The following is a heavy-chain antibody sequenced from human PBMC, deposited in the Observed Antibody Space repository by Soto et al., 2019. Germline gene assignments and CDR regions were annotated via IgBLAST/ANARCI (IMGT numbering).Heavy chain of an antibody. CDR2: ISYDGSNK. V-gene: IGHV3-30-3*01. Sequence: GGSLRLSCEASGFAFSSYAMHWVRQAPGKGLEWVAVISYDGSNKYYADSVKGRVTISRDNSKNTLYLQMNSLRAEDTAVYYCARDKRDLRFLEWSYYFDFLGQATLVTVSS. CDR1: GFAFSSYA. J-gene: IGHJ4*02. D-gene: IGHD3-3*01. CDR3: ARDKRDLRFLEWSYYFDF.